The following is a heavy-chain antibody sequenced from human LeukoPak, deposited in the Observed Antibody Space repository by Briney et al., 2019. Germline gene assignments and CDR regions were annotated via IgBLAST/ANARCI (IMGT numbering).Heavy chain of an antibody. CDR2: ISGSGGNT. Sequence: GGSLRLSCAASGFTLSSYAMSWVRQAPGKGLEWVSAISGSGGNTYYADSVKGRFTISRDNSKNTLYLQMNSLRAEDTAVYYCAKDELLWFGESVVFDYWGQGALVTVSS. J-gene: IGHJ4*02. D-gene: IGHD3-10*01. V-gene: IGHV3-23*01. CDR3: AKDELLWFGESVVFDY. CDR1: GFTLSSYA.